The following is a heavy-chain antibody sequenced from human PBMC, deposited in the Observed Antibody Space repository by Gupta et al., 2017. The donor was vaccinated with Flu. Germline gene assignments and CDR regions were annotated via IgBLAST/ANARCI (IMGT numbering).Heavy chain of an antibody. CDR2: ISYDGTYK. V-gene: IGHV3-30*18. J-gene: IGHJ5*01. CDR1: GFTFSTHG. D-gene: IGHD2-15*01. Sequence: QVQLVESGGGVVQPGRCLRLSCSAPGFTFSTHGLAWCRQAPGKGLDWVAVISYDGTYKYSGDSVKGRFTISRDNSKNTVYLQMKSLRAEDTAVYYCAKDQREYCSGGECYPQILDSWGQGTLVTVSP. CDR3: AKDQREYCSGGECYPQILDS.